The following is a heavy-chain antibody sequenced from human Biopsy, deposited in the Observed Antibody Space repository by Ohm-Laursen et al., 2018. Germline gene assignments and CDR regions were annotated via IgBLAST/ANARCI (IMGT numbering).Heavy chain of an antibody. J-gene: IGHJ4*02. D-gene: IGHD4-23*01. CDR3: ARGMRGGGGPYFDS. Sequence: PSQTLSLTCTVSGDSVSSGRFSWTWIRQPPGQGLVYIGYIYDRGSTANYNPSLESRVTMSVDTPKNQFSLKLSSVTAAGTAIYDWARGMRGGGGPYFDSWGQGTLVTVSS. V-gene: IGHV4-61*01. CDR2: IYDRGSTA. CDR1: GDSVSSGRFS.